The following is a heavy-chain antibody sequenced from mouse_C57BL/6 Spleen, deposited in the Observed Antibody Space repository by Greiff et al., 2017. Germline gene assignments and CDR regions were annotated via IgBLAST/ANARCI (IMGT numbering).Heavy chain of an antibody. CDR1: GFTFSSYA. D-gene: IGHD2-2*01. CDR2: ISDGGSYT. Sequence: EVHLVESGGGLVKPGGSLKLSCAASGFTFSSYAMSWVRQTPEKRLEWVATISDGGSYTYYPDNVKGRFTISRDNAKNNLYLQMSHLKSEDTAMYYCARGMVTTEAWFAYWGQGTLVTVSA. J-gene: IGHJ3*01. CDR3: ARGMVTTEAWFAY. V-gene: IGHV5-4*01.